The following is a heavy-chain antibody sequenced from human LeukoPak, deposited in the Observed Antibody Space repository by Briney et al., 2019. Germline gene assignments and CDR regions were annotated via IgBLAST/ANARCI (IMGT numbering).Heavy chain of an antibody. CDR2: IYYSGST. V-gene: IGHV4-39*07. CDR1: GGSISSSSYY. J-gene: IGHJ6*03. D-gene: IGHD6-6*01. Sequence: SETLSLTCTVSGGSISSSSYYWGWIRQPPGKGLEWIGSIYYSGSTYYNPSLKSRVTISVDTSKNQFSLKLSSETAADTAVYYCARGLAARLKGYNYYYMDVWSKGTTVTVSS. CDR3: ARGLAARLKGYNYYYMDV.